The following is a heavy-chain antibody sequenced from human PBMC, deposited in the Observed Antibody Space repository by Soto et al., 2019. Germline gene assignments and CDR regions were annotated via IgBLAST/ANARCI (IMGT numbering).Heavy chain of an antibody. CDR3: ARLYYSGSYYGYYYGMDV. J-gene: IGHJ6*02. CDR2: TYYRSKWYN. V-gene: IGHV6-1*01. Sequence: SQTLSLTCAISGDSVSSNSAAWNWIRQSPSRGLEWLGRTYYRSKWYNDYAVSVKSRITINPDTSKNQFSLQLNSVTPEDTAVYYCARLYYSGSYYGYYYGMDVWGQGTTVTVPS. CDR1: GDSVSSNSAA. D-gene: IGHD1-26*01.